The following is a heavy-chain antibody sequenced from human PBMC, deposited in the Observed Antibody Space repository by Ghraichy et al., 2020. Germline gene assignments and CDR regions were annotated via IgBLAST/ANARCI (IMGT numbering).Heavy chain of an antibody. CDR1: GGSISSYY. CDR3: ARGYGAYENWFDP. V-gene: IGHV4-59*01. Sequence: SETLSLTCTVSGGSISSYYWSWIRQPPGKGLEWIGYISYSGSTNYNPSLKSRVTISEDTSQNQFALKLSSVTAADTAVYYCARGYGAYENWFDPWGQGTLVTVSS. CDR2: ISYSGST. J-gene: IGHJ5*02. D-gene: IGHD5-12*01.